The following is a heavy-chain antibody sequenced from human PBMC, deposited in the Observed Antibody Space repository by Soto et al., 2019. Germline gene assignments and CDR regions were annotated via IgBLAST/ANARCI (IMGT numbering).Heavy chain of an antibody. D-gene: IGHD4-17*01. CDR1: GYTFTSYD. V-gene: IGHV1-8*01. J-gene: IGHJ5*02. CDR3: ARGVKYGAYSRWFDP. CDR2: MNPNSGNT. Sequence: QVQLVQSGAEVKKPGASVKVSCKASGYTFTSYDINWVRQATGQGLEYLGWMNPNSGNTGYVQKFQGRVTMTWDISITTAYMELSSLRSEDTAVYFCARGVKYGAYSRWFDPWGQGTLVTVSS.